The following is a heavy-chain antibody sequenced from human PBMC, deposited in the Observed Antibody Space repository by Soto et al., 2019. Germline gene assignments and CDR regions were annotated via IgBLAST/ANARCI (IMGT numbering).Heavy chain of an antibody. D-gene: IGHD4-17*01. V-gene: IGHV4-59*12. CDR3: ARGRRTTVTIDY. CDR2: IYYSGST. Sequence: PSETLSLTCTVSGGSISSYYWSWIRQPPGKGLEWIGYIYYSGSTNYNPSLKSRVTISVDTSKNQFSLKLSSVTAADTAVYYCARGRRTTVTIDYWGQGTQVTVSS. CDR1: GGSISSYY. J-gene: IGHJ4*02.